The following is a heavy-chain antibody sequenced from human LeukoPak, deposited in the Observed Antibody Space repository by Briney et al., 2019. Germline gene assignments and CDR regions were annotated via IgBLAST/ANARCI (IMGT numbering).Heavy chain of an antibody. Sequence: GGSLRLSCAASGFTVSNNYMSWVRQAPGKGLEWVSITYSDSSTNCADSVKGRFTISRGTSQNTLSLQMNSLRAEDTAVYYCVRKNRDFNAAFDIWGQGTVVTVSS. CDR2: TYSDSST. CDR1: GFTVSNNY. V-gene: IGHV3-53*01. D-gene: IGHD2-21*02. CDR3: VRKNRDFNAAFDI. J-gene: IGHJ3*02.